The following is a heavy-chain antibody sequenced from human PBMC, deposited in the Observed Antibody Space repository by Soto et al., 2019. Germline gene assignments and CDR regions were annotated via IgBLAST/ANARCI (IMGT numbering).Heavy chain of an antibody. CDR1: GFIFSSYS. CDR3: ARAGGYYGSGSYPQNPYYYYYMDV. J-gene: IGHJ6*03. Sequence: SCAASGFIFSSYSMNWVLQAPGKGLEWVSYISSSSSTIYYADSVKGRFTISRDNAKNSLYLQMNSLRGEDTAVYYCARAGGYYGSGSYPQNPYYYYYMDVWGKGTTVTVCS. V-gene: IGHV3-48*01. CDR2: ISSSSSTI. D-gene: IGHD3-10*01.